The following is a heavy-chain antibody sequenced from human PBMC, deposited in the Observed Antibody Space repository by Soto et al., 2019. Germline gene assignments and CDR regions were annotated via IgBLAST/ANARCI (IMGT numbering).Heavy chain of an antibody. CDR1: GDSISSVDYF. CDR3: ARGRYCLTGRCFPNWFDS. D-gene: IGHD2-15*01. J-gene: IGHJ5*01. V-gene: IGHV4-30-4*01. CDR2: IYKSATT. Sequence: SETLSLTCSVSGDSISSVDYFWAWIRQPPGQALEYIGYIYKSATTYYNPSFESRAAISLDTSKSQFSLNVTSVTAADTAVYFCARGRYCLTGRCFPNWFDSWGQGTLVTVSS.